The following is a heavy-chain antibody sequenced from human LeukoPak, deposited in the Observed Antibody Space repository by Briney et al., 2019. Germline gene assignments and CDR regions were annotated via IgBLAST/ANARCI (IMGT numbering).Heavy chain of an antibody. CDR3: ARVADYGDYAQYYYYYYGMDV. CDR2: IHSSGTT. CDR1: GFTFSSYG. V-gene: IGHV3-NL1*01. J-gene: IGHJ6*02. Sequence: GGSLRLSCAASGFTFSSYGMHWVRQAPGKGLEWVSVIHSSGTTYYADSVKGRFTISRDNSKNTLYLQMNSLRAEDTAVYYCARVADYGDYAQYYYYYYGMDVWGQGTTVTVSS. D-gene: IGHD4-17*01.